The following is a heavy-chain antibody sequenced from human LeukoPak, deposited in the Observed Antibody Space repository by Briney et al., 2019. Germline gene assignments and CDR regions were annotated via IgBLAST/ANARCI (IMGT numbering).Heavy chain of an antibody. V-gene: IGHV1-18*01. CDR2: ISAYNGNT. CDR3: ARVSDYYGSGSYYEGDY. J-gene: IGHJ4*02. Sequence: ASVKVSCKASGYTFTSYGISWVRQAPGQGLEWMGWISAYNGNTNYAQKLQGRVTMTTDTSTSTAYMELRSLRSDDTAVYYCARVSDYYGSGSYYEGDYWGQGTLVTVSS. D-gene: IGHD3-10*01. CDR1: GYTFTSYG.